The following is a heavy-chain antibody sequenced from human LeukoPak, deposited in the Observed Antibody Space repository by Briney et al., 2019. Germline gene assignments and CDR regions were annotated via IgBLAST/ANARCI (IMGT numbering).Heavy chain of an antibody. CDR3: ARGGGRTTGTTTRFDY. J-gene: IGHJ4*02. CDR1: GFTFSSYE. D-gene: IGHD1-1*01. CDR2: ISSSGSTI. Sequence: GGSLRLSCAASGFTFSSYEMNWVRQAPGRGLEWVSYISSSGSTIYCADSVKGRFTISRDNAKNSLYLQMNSLRAEDTAVYYCARGGGRTTGTTTRFDYWGQGTLVTVSS. V-gene: IGHV3-48*03.